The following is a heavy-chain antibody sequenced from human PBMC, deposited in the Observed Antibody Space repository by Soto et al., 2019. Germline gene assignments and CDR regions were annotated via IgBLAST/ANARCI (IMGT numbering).Heavy chain of an antibody. CDR2: INPNSGGT. J-gene: IGHJ6*02. CDR3: ARGSSSPFRYYYYGMDV. Sequence: ASVKVSCKASGYTFTGYYMHWVRQAPGQGLEWMGWINPNSGGTNYAQKFQGRVTITADESTSTAYMELSSLRSEDTAVYYCARGSSSPFRYYYYGMDVWGQGTTVTVSS. CDR1: GYTFTGYY. D-gene: IGHD6-6*01. V-gene: IGHV1-2*02.